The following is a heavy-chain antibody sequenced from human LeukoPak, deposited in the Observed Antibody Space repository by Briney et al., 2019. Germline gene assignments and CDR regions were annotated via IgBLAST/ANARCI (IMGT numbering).Heavy chain of an antibody. V-gene: IGHV4-34*01. D-gene: IGHD6-13*01. Sequence: SETLSLTCAVYGGSFSGYYWSWIRQPPGKGLEWIGEINHSGSTNYNPSLKSRVTISVDTSKNQFSLKLSSVTAADTAVYYCASRYSSSWYKGDYWGQGTLVTVSS. CDR2: INHSGST. CDR3: ASRYSSSWYKGDY. CDR1: GGSFSGYY. J-gene: IGHJ4*02.